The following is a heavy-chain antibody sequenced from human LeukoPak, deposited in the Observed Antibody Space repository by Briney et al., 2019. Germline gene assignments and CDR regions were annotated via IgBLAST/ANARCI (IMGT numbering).Heavy chain of an antibody. V-gene: IGHV4-39*07. D-gene: IGHD3-10*01. Sequence: PSETLSLTCTVSGGSISSSSYYWGWVRQPPGKGLEWIGSIYNSGSTYYNPSLKSRVTISVDTSKNQFSLKLSSVTAADTAVYYCARGKTSITMVRGVKKISNWFDPWGQGTLVTVSS. CDR1: GGSISSSSYY. CDR3: ARGKTSITMVRGVKKISNWFDP. J-gene: IGHJ5*02. CDR2: IYNSGST.